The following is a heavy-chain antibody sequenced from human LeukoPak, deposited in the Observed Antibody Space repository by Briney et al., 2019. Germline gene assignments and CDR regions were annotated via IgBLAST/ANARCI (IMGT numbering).Heavy chain of an antibody. CDR2: IKSKTDGGTT. CDR1: GFTFSNAW. Sequence: PGGSLGLSCAASGFTFSNAWMSWVRQAPGKGLEWVGRIKSKTDGGTTDYAAPVKGRFTISRDDSKNTLYLQMNSLKTEDTAVYYCTTVTSYDSSSFDYWGQGTLVTVSS. CDR3: TTVTSYDSSSFDY. V-gene: IGHV3-15*01. D-gene: IGHD3-22*01. J-gene: IGHJ4*02.